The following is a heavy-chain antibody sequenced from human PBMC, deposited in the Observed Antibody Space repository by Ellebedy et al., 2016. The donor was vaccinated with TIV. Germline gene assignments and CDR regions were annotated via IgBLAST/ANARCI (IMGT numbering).Heavy chain of an antibody. D-gene: IGHD3-22*01. V-gene: IGHV3-48*01. CDR3: ASSVHYYDSSGYLN. Sequence: GGSLRLSXAASGFSFSSYSMNWVRQAPGKGLQWVSYISSGSSTIYYADSVKGRFTISRDNAKSSLYLQMNSLRAEDTAVYYCASSVHYYDSSGYLNWGQGTLVIVSS. CDR2: ISSGSSTI. J-gene: IGHJ4*02. CDR1: GFSFSSYS.